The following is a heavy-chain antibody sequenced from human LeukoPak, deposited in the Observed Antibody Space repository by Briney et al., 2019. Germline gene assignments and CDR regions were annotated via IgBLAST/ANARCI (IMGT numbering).Heavy chain of an antibody. CDR1: GDSISSRSYY. CDR2: IYYSGST. J-gene: IGHJ4*02. V-gene: IGHV4-39*01. CDR3: ARQGYNNNEGVSGFDY. D-gene: IGHD5-24*01. Sequence: PSETLSLTCTVSGDSISSRSYYWGWIRQPPGKRLEWIGNIYYSGSTYYNPSLKSRVTMSVDTSKNQFSLKLSSVTAADTAVYYCARQGYNNNEGVSGFDYWGQGTLVTVSS.